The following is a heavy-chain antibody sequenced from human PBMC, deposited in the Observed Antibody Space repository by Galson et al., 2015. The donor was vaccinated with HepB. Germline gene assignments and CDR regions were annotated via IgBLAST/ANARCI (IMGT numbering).Heavy chain of an antibody. V-gene: IGHV3-20*01. D-gene: IGHD1-26*01. CDR2: INWNGGST. Sequence: ALRLSCAASGFTFDDYGMIWVRQAPGEGLGWVSGINWNGGSTGYADSVKGRFTISIDNAKNSLYLQMHSLRAEDTASYHCARDESAGGSYYAYWGQGTLVTVSS. CDR3: ARDESAGGSYYAY. J-gene: IGHJ4*02. CDR1: GFTFDDYG.